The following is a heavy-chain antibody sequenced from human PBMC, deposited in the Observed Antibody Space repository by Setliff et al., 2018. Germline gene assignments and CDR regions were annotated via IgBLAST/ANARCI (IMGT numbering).Heavy chain of an antibody. D-gene: IGHD5-18*01. V-gene: IGHV4-38-2*01. CDR2: IYHSGST. CDR3: ASSRGQLRYSYGPNWFDP. Sequence: SETLSLTCAVSGCSISSGYYWGWIRQPPGKGLEWIGSIYHSGSTYYNPSLKSRVTISVDTSKNQFSLKLSSVTAADTAVYYCASSRGQLRYSYGPNWFDPWGQGTLVTVSS. J-gene: IGHJ5*02. CDR1: GCSISSGYY.